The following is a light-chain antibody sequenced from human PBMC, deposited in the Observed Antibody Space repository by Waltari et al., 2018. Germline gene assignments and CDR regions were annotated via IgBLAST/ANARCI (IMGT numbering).Light chain of an antibody. J-gene: IGKJ4*01. V-gene: IGKV1-39*01. CDR2: GAS. Sequence: DIQMTQSPSSLSASVGEKVTITCRASQSISEYLNWYQQKPGNAPKLLIYGASSLQSGVPSRFSGSGSGTDFTISITSLQPEDSATYYCQQSYTFGGGTKVEIK. CDR1: QSISEY. CDR3: QQSYT.